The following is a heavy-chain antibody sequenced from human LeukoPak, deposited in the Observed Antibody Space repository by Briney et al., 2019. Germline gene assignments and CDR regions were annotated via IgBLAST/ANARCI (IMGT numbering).Heavy chain of an antibody. Sequence: GASVKVSCKASGGTFSSYAISWVRQAPGQGLEWMGGIIPIFGTANYAQKFQGRVTITADKSTSTAYMELSSLRSEDTAVYYCARAVKGYCSSTSCYGWFDPWGQGTLVTVSS. J-gene: IGHJ5*02. V-gene: IGHV1-69*06. CDR1: GGTFSSYA. CDR2: IIPIFGTA. CDR3: ARAVKGYCSSTSCYGWFDP. D-gene: IGHD2-2*01.